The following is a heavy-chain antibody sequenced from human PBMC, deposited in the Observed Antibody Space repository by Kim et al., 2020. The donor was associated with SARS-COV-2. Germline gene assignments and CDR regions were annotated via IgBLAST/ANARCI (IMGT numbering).Heavy chain of an antibody. V-gene: IGHV3-48*03. Sequence: GGSLRLSCAASGFTFSSYEMNWVRQAPGKGLEWVSYISSSGSTIYYADSVKGRFTISRDNAKNSLYLQMNSLRAEDTAVYYCARTIGDWGYYYYGMDVWGQGTTVTVSS. J-gene: IGHJ6*02. CDR1: GFTFSSYE. CDR2: ISSSGSTI. D-gene: IGHD3-16*01. CDR3: ARTIGDWGYYYYGMDV.